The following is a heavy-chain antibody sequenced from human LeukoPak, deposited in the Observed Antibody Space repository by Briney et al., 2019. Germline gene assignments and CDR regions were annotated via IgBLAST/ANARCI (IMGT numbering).Heavy chain of an antibody. V-gene: IGHV4-34*01. CDR3: ARGLASSSHSFDY. J-gene: IGHJ4*02. Sequence: SETLSLTCAVYGGSFSGYYWSWIRQPPGKGLEWIGEINHSGSTNYNPSLKSRVTISVDTSKDQFSLKLSSVTAADTAVYYCARGLASSSHSFDYWGQGTLFTVSS. CDR1: GGSFSGYY. CDR2: INHSGST. D-gene: IGHD6-13*01.